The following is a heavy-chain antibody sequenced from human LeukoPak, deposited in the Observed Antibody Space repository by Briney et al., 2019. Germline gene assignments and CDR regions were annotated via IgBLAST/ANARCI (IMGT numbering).Heavy chain of an antibody. V-gene: IGHV3-53*01. CDR1: EFTVSRKY. D-gene: IGHD5-24*01. CDR2: IFSNSDT. Sequence: SGGSLRLSCTASEFTVSRKYMLWVRQAPGKGLEWVSLIFSNSDTHYADSVKGRFTISRDTSKNTVSLQMNSLRVEDTAMYYCTRDQMNYWGQGTLVTVSS. J-gene: IGHJ4*02. CDR3: TRDQMNY.